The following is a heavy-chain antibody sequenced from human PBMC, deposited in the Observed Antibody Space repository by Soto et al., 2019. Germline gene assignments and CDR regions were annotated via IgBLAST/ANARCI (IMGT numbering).Heavy chain of an antibody. CDR2: ITNTGITT. Sequence: GGSLRLSCAASGFGFSTHALSWVRQAPGKGLEWLSSITNTGITTHYADSVKGRFTISRENSRNTLHLQMDRLGGDDTAVYYCARGGPRGYSYYFDFWGQGTLVTVSS. D-gene: IGHD5-18*01. CDR1: GFGFSTHA. J-gene: IGHJ4*02. V-gene: IGHV3-23*01. CDR3: ARGGPRGYSYYFDF.